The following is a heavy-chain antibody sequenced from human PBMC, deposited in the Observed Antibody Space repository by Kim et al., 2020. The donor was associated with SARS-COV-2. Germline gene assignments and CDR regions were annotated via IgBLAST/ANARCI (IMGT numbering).Heavy chain of an antibody. CDR1: GFSLSTSGVG. Sequence: SGPTLVKPTQTLTLTCTFSGFSLSTSGVGVGWIRQPPGKALEWLALIYWDDDKRYSPSLKSRLTITKDTSKNQVVLTMTNMDPVDTATYYCAHSYCSGGSCYFGEFDYWGQGTLVTVSS. CDR2: IYWDDDK. V-gene: IGHV2-5*02. CDR3: AHSYCSGGSCYFGEFDY. J-gene: IGHJ4*02. D-gene: IGHD2-15*01.